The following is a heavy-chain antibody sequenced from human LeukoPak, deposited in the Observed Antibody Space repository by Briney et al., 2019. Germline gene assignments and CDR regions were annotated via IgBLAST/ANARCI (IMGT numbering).Heavy chain of an antibody. V-gene: IGHV3-7*01. D-gene: IGHD2-2*01. Sequence: PGGSLRLSCAASGFTFSSYWMSWVRQAPGKGLEWVANIKQDGSEKYYVDSVKGRFTISRDNAKNSLYLQMNSLRAEDTAVYYCARVKVVPAARVTHYYMDVWGKGTTVTVSS. CDR2: IKQDGSEK. CDR3: ARVKVVPAARVTHYYMDV. J-gene: IGHJ6*03. CDR1: GFTFSSYW.